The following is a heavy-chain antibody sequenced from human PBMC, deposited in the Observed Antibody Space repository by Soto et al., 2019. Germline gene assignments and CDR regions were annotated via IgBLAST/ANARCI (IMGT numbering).Heavy chain of an antibody. CDR3: ARRGPYCINGVCYRKYYFDY. D-gene: IGHD2-8*01. J-gene: IGHJ4*01. CDR2: IYPGDSDT. Sequence: PGESLKISCKGSGYNFTTYWIGWVRQMPGKGLEWMGIIYPGDSDTRYSPSFQGQVSISADKSISTAYLQWSSLKASDTAIYYCARRGPYCINGVCYRKYYFDYWGQGSLVTVSS. V-gene: IGHV5-51*01. CDR1: GYNFTTYW.